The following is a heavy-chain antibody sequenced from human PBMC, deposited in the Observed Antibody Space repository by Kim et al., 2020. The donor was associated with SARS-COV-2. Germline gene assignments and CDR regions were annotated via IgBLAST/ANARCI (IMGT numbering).Heavy chain of an antibody. J-gene: IGHJ6*02. D-gene: IGHD3-10*01. Sequence: SETLSLICAVSGGSISSSNWWSWVRQPPGKGLEWIGEIYHSGSTNYNPSLKSRVTISVDKSKNQFSLKLSSVTAADTAVYYCARANYYALYGMDVWGQGTTVTVSS. CDR3: ARANYYALYGMDV. CDR1: GGSISSSNW. CDR2: IYHSGST. V-gene: IGHV4-4*02.